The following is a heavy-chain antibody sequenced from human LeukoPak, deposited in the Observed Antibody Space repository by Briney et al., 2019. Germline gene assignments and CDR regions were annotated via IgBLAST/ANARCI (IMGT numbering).Heavy chain of an antibody. V-gene: IGHV1-2*02. D-gene: IGHD3-22*01. J-gene: IGHJ4*02. CDR1: GHTFTVYY. CDR2: ISPYSGGT. CDR3: ARLPYDGRGYSDY. Sequence: ASVKVSCKASGHTFTVYYMHWVRQAPGQGLEWMGWISPYSGGTNYAQKFQGRVTMTSDTSISTAYMELSRLISDDTAVYYCARLPYDGRGYSDYWGQGTLVTVSS.